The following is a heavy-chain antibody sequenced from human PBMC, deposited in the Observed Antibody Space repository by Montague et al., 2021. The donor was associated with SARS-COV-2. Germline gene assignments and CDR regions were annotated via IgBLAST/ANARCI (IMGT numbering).Heavy chain of an antibody. D-gene: IGHD3-10*01. V-gene: IGHV4-59*12. CDR2: ISYSGTT. CDR3: ASGIYPSGSYYNRYYYGLNI. CDR1: GASITSYY. Sequence: SETLSLTCSVSGASITSYYCIWMRQPPGKTLEWIGYISYSGTTTYNPSLESRLTISRDTSKNQFSLKMTSVTAADTATYYCASGIYPSGSYYNRYYYGLNIWGPGTTVIVSS. J-gene: IGHJ6*02.